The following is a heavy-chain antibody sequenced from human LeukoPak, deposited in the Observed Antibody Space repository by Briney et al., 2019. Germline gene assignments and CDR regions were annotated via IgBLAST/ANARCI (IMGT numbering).Heavy chain of an antibody. J-gene: IGHJ4*02. CDR3: AKKNSGLYPFDF. Sequence: GSLRLSCAASGFTFSSSAMSWVRQAPGKGLEWVSGISSSGDDTAYADPVKGRFTISRDNSKNTLYLQMNSLRAEDTAIYYCAKKNSGLYPFDFWGQGTLVTVSS. CDR1: GFTFSSSA. V-gene: IGHV3-23*01. CDR2: ISSSGDDT. D-gene: IGHD4-23*01.